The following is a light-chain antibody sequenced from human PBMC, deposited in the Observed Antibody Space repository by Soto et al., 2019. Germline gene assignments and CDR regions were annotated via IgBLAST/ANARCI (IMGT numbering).Light chain of an antibody. Sequence: EIVWTQSQGTLSLAPGERATLSCRASQSVSSSYLAWYQQKPGQAPRPLIYCASSRAIVIPDRFSGSGSGTDFTLTISRLEPEDFAVYYCQQYGSSPWTFGQGTKVEIK. CDR3: QQYGSSPWT. CDR2: CAS. CDR1: QSVSSSY. V-gene: IGKV3-20*01. J-gene: IGKJ1*01.